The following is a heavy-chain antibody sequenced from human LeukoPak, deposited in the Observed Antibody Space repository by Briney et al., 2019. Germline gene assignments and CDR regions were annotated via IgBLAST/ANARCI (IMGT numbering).Heavy chain of an antibody. CDR3: AKYCAGDCFPNFDS. CDR2: IAAGGGGI. J-gene: IGHJ4*02. D-gene: IGHD2-21*02. CDR1: GFTFNTYA. Sequence: GGSLRLSCAASGFTFNTYAMAWVRQAPGRGLEWVSVIAAGGGGIQYADSVMGRFTISRDNSKNVVYLQMDSLRVDDTAVYYCAKYCAGDCFPNFDSWGQGTLVTVSS. V-gene: IGHV3-23*01.